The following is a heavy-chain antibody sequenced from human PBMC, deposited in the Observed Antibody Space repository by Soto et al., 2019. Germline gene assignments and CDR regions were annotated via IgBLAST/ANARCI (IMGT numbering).Heavy chain of an antibody. CDR1: GFTFSNAW. J-gene: IGHJ5*01. CDR2: IKSKTDGGTT. Sequence: PGGSLRLSCAASGFTFSNAWMSWVRQAPGKGLEWVGRIKSKTDGGTTDYAAPVKGRFTISRDDSKNTLYLQMNSLKTEDTAVYYCTTGPLYYDFWSGYRNWFDYWGQGTLVTVSS. CDR3: TTGPLYYDFWSGYRNWFDY. D-gene: IGHD3-3*01. V-gene: IGHV3-15*01.